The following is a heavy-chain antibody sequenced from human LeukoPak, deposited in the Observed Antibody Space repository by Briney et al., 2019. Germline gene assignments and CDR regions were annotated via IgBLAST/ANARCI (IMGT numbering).Heavy chain of an antibody. CDR3: ARARYSSGWYTPYYFDY. J-gene: IGHJ4*02. D-gene: IGHD6-19*01. CDR2: IYYSGST. Sequence: SGTLSLTCTVSGGSISSYYWSWIRQPPGKGLEWIGYIYYSGSTNYNPSLKSRVTISVDTSKNQFSLKLSSVTAADTAVYYCARARYSSGWYTPYYFDYWGQGTLVTVSS. V-gene: IGHV4-59*01. CDR1: GGSISSYY.